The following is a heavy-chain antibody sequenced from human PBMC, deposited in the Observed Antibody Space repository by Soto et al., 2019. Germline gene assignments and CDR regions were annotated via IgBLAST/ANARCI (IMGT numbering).Heavy chain of an antibody. CDR3: AGLYHYDSSGYYDY. Sequence: GASVKVSCKASGYTFTSYDINWVRQAPGQGLEWMGIINPSGGRTTYAQKFQGRVTMTRDTSTSTFHMELSSLTSEDTAVYYCAGLYHYDSSGYYDYWGQGTLVTVSS. CDR1: GYTFTSYD. CDR2: INPSGGRT. J-gene: IGHJ4*02. D-gene: IGHD3-22*01. V-gene: IGHV1-46*01.